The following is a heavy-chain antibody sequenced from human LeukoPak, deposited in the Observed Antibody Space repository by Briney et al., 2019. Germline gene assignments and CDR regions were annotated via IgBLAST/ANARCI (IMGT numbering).Heavy chain of an antibody. CDR1: GFTFSSYS. J-gene: IGHJ4*02. Sequence: GGSLRLSCAVSGFTFSSYSMNWVRQAPGKGLEWVSYISSSNNTIYYADSVKGRFTISRDNAKNSLYLQMNTLRADDTAVYYCAKDLELIAAAGTGFDYWGQGTLVTVSS. CDR2: ISSSNNTI. CDR3: AKDLELIAAAGTGFDY. V-gene: IGHV3-48*01. D-gene: IGHD6-13*01.